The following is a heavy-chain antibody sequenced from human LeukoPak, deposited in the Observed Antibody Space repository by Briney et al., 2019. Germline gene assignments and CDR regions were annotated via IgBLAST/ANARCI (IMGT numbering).Heavy chain of an antibody. CDR2: IWYDGSKK. Sequence: PGGSLILSCAASGFRFSSYGMHWVRQAPGKGLEWVALIWYDGSKKYYADSVKGRFTISRDDSKNTLYLQMNSLRAEDTAVYYCARDPGTVTTLYDYWGQGSLVTVSS. CDR3: ARDPGTVTTLYDY. D-gene: IGHD4-17*01. V-gene: IGHV3-33*01. J-gene: IGHJ4*02. CDR1: GFRFSSYG.